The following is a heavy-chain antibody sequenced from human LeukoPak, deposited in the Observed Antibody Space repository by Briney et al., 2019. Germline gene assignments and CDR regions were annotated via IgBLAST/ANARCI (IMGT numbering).Heavy chain of an antibody. D-gene: IGHD5-12*01. CDR1: GFIFSSFS. J-gene: IGHJ4*02. CDR3: ARDHGYAFDY. V-gene: IGHV3-48*02. CDR2: ISSTGITT. Sequence: PGGSLRLSCAASGFIFSSFSMNWVRQAPGKGLEWVSYISSTGITTYYADSVKGRFTISRDDAKNSLYLQMNSLRDEDTAVYYCARDHGYAFDYWGQGTLVTVSS.